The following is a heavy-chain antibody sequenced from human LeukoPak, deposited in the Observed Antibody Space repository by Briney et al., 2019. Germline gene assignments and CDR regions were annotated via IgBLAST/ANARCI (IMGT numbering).Heavy chain of an antibody. V-gene: IGHV4-34*01. CDR1: GGSFSGYY. CDR2: INHSGST. Sequence: SETLSLTCAVYGGSFSGYYWSWIRQPPGKGLEWIGKINHSGSTNYNPSLKSRVTISVDTSKNQFSLKLSSVTAADTAVYYCARTVVPAAPDDYWGQGTLVTVSS. J-gene: IGHJ4*02. D-gene: IGHD2-2*01. CDR3: ARTVVPAAPDDY.